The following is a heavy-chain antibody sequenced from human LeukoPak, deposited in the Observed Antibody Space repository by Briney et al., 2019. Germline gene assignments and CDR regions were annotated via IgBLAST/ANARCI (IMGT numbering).Heavy chain of an antibody. CDR3: ARHCSSTSCYAFDY. V-gene: IGHV4-39*01. D-gene: IGHD2-2*01. Sequence: SETLSLTCTVSGGSISGSSYYWGWIRQPPGKGLEWIGSIYYSGSTYYNPSLKSRVPISVDTSKNQFSLKLNSVTATDTAVYYCARHCSSTSCYAFDYWGQGTLVTVSS. CDR2: IYYSGST. CDR1: GGSISGSSYY. J-gene: IGHJ4*02.